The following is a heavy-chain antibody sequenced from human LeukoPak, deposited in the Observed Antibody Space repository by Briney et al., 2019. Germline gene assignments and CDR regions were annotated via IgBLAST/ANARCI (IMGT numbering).Heavy chain of an antibody. CDR2: ISGSGGST. CDR3: AKGRGEYGGVLDI. J-gene: IGHJ3*02. V-gene: IGHV3-23*01. CDR1: GFTFSTYV. D-gene: IGHD3-16*01. Sequence: GGSLRLSCAASGFTFSTYVMSWVRQAPGKGLEWVSGISGSGGSTYYADSVKGRFAISRDNSKNTLYLQMHNLRAEDTAVYFCAKGRGEYGGVLDIWGQGTMVTVS.